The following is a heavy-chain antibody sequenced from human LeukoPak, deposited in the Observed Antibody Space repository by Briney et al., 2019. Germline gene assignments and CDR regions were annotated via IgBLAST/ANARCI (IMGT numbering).Heavy chain of an antibody. J-gene: IGHJ4*02. CDR2: IYSGGST. Sequence: GGSLRLSCAASGFTVSSNYMSWVRQAPGKGLEWVSVIYSGGSTYYADSVKGRFTISRDNSKNTVCLQMNSLRAEDTAVYYCARVESRHLASDYWGQGTLVTVSS. CDR1: GFTVSSNY. CDR3: ARVESRHLASDY. V-gene: IGHV3-53*01. D-gene: IGHD5-12*01.